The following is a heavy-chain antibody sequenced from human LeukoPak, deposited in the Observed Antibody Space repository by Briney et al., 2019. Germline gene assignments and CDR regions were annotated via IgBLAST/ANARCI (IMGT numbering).Heavy chain of an antibody. V-gene: IGHV4-34*01. Sequence: PSETLCLTCAVYGGSFIGYYWSWIRQPPGKGLQWIGEIHHSGSTNYNPSFMSRVTLTVDTSKAQFSLKLSSVTAADTAVYYCARVAYLYYYDSSAYDYYFDYWGQGTLVTVSS. J-gene: IGHJ4*02. CDR2: IHHSGST. D-gene: IGHD3-22*01. CDR3: ARVAYLYYYDSSAYDYYFDY. CDR1: GGSFIGYY.